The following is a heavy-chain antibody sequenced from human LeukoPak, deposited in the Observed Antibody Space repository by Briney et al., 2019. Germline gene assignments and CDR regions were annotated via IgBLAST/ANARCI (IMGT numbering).Heavy chain of an antibody. CDR1: GGTFSSYA. Sequence: SVKVSCKASGGTFSSYAISWVRQAPGQGLEWMGGIIPIFGTANYAQKFQGRVTISTDESTSTAYMELSSLRSEDTAVYYCARGGTVVAAINRLTWFDPWGQGTLVTVSS. CDR3: ARGGTVVAAINRLTWFDP. D-gene: IGHD2-15*01. V-gene: IGHV1-69*05. J-gene: IGHJ5*02. CDR2: IIPIFGTA.